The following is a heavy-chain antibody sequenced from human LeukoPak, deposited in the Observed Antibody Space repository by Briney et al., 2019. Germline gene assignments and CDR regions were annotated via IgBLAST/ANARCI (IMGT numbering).Heavy chain of an antibody. J-gene: IGHJ4*02. D-gene: IGHD2-2*01. CDR3: ARSLSTAGIDY. CDR2: IYHSGST. V-gene: IGHV4-38-2*01. CDR1: GYSISTGRY. Sequence: PSETLSLTCAVSGYSISTGRYWGWIRQPPGKGLEWIGSIYHSGSTCYNPSLKSRVTISVDTSKNHFSLTLRSVTAADTAVYYCARSLSTAGIDYWGQGTLVTVSS.